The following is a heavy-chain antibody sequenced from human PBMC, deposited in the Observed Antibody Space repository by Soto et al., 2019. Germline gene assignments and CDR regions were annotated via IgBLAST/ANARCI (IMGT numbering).Heavy chain of an antibody. CDR2: ISYDGSNK. D-gene: IGHD3-22*01. J-gene: IGHJ4*02. CDR1: GFTFSSYG. CDR3: AKDRYYDSSGYSGY. V-gene: IGHV3-30*18. Sequence: GGSLRLSCAASGFTFSSYGMHWVRQAPGKGLEWVAVISYDGSNKYYADSVKGRFTISRDNSKNTLYLQMNSLTAEDTAVYYCAKDRYYDSSGYSGYWGQGTLVTVSS.